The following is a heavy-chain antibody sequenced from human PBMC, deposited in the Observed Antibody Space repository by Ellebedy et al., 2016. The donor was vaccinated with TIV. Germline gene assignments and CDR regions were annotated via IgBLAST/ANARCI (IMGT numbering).Heavy chain of an antibody. CDR1: GFTFSSYA. J-gene: IGHJ2*01. CDR2: LSGSGGST. V-gene: IGHV3-23*01. CDR3: ARGGGRQLRLGYFDL. D-gene: IGHD1-1*01. Sequence: GESLKIPCVASGFTFSSYAMSWVRQAPGKGLEWVSSLSGSGGSTYYADSVKGRFTISRDNSKNTLYLQMNSLRAEDTAVYYCARGGGRQLRLGYFDLWGRGTLVTVSS.